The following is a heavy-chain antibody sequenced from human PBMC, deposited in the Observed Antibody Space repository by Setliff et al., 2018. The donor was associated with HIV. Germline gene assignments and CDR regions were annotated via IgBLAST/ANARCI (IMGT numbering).Heavy chain of an antibody. CDR2: SGGST. Sequence: PGGSLRLSCAASGFTFSSYAMSWVRQTPEKGLAWVSISGGSTYYADSAKGRFIISRDNPQNTLYLQMNSLRADDTAIYYCAKGFRPVDTALVSGPTYWGQGIRVTVSS. D-gene: IGHD5-18*01. CDR1: GFTFSSYA. V-gene: IGHV3-23*01. J-gene: IGHJ4*02. CDR3: AKGFRPVDTALVSGPTY.